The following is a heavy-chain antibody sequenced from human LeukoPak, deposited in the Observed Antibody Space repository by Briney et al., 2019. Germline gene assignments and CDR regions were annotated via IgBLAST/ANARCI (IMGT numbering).Heavy chain of an antibody. J-gene: IGHJ4*02. CDR2: ISASNGNT. CDR3: TRSGYSRGDY. CDR1: GYTFTAGA. Sequence: ASVQVSCTASGYTFTAGAINWVRQAPGQGLEWMGWISASNGNTVYAQKFQDRLTMTTDTSTSTAYMELRSLRSDDTAVYYCTRSGYSRGDYWGQGTLVTVSS. D-gene: IGHD1-26*01. V-gene: IGHV1-18*01.